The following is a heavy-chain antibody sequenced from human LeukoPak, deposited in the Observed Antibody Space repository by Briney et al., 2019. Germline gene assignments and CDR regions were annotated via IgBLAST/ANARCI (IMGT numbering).Heavy chain of an antibody. CDR2: IYYSGST. CDR3: ARDLVADENFDY. V-gene: IGHV4-38-2*02. Sequence: SETLSLTCTVSGYSISSGYYWGWIRQPPGKGLEWIGSIYYSGSTYYNPSLKSRVTISVDTSKNQFSLKLSSVTAADTAVYYCARDLVADENFDYWGQGTLVTVSS. J-gene: IGHJ4*02. D-gene: IGHD2-8*02. CDR1: GYSISSGYY.